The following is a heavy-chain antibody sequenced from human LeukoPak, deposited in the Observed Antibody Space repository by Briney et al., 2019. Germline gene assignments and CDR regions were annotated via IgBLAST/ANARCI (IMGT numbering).Heavy chain of an antibody. V-gene: IGHV4-59*01. CDR2: IYYSGST. CDR1: GGSISSYY. CDR3: ASHQLLYPYNWFDP. J-gene: IGHJ5*02. Sequence: SETLSLTCTVSGGSISSYYWSWIRQPPGKGLEWIGYIYYSGSTNYNPSLKSRVTISVDTSKNQFPLKLSSVTAADTAVYYCASHQLLYPYNWFDPWGQGTLVTVSS. D-gene: IGHD2-2*02.